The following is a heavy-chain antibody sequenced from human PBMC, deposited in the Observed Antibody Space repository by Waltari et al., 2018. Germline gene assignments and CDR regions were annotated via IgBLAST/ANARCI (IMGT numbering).Heavy chain of an antibody. CDR2: INPNSGGT. CDR1: GYTFTGYY. CDR3: ARDRITMVRGALRDFQH. D-gene: IGHD3-10*01. J-gene: IGHJ1*01. Sequence: QVQLVQSGAEVKKPGASVKVSCKASGYTFTGYYLHWVRQAPGQGLEWMGWINPNSGGTNYAQKFQGRVTMTRDTSISTAYMELSRLRSDDTAVYYCARDRITMVRGALRDFQHWGQGTLVTVSS. V-gene: IGHV1-2*02.